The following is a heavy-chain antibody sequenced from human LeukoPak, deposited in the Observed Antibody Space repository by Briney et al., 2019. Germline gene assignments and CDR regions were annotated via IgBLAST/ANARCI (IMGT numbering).Heavy chain of an antibody. CDR2: ISYDGSNK. J-gene: IGHJ4*02. D-gene: IGHD1-7*01. CDR3: ARRANGGPTGTTVGPIDY. V-gene: IGHV3-30*03. CDR1: GFTFSSYG. Sequence: GGSLRLSCAASGFTFSSYGMHWVRQAPGKGLEWVAVISYDGSNKYYADSVKGRFTISRDNAKNSLYLQMNSLRAEDTAVYYCARRANGGPTGTTVGPIDYWGQGTLVTVSS.